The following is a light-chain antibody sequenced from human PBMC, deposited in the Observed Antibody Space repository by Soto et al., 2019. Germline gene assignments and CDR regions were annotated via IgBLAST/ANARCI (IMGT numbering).Light chain of an antibody. CDR1: QIVSSSY. CDR3: QQYNDWRVT. CDR2: GAS. J-gene: IGKJ1*01. Sequence: SVLTPSPATLSSFPVDRVTLTCSASQIVSSSYLAWYQQKPGQAPRLLIYGASSRATGIPDRFSGSGSGTEFTLTISSLQSEDFAVYYCQQYNDWRVTFGQGTKVDIK. V-gene: IGKV3D-20*02.